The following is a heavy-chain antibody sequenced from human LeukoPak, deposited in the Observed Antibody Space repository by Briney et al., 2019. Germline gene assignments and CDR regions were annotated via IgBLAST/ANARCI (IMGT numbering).Heavy chain of an antibody. CDR1: GLTFSNYG. CDR2: IRYGKNK. Sequence: GGSLRLSCAAAGLTFSNYGMHWVRQAPGKGLQWVAYIRYGKNKYSADSVKGRFTIYRDNSKSTLYLQMNSLRPEDTAVYYCAKGGSNNWSFDNWGQGTLVTVSS. J-gene: IGHJ4*02. D-gene: IGHD1-1*01. V-gene: IGHV3-30*02. CDR3: AKGGSNNWSFDN.